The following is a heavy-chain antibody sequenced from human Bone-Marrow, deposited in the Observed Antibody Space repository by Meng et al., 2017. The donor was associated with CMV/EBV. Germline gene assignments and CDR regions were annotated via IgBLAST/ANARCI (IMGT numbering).Heavy chain of an antibody. D-gene: IGHD2-2*01. CDR1: GGTFSSYA. Sequence: SVKDSCKASGGTFSSYAISWVRQAPGQGLEWMGGIIPIFGTANYAQKFQGRVTITTDESTSTAYMELSSLRSEDTAVYYCARTVVPAAPLGYGMDVWGQGTTVTVSS. CDR2: IIPIFGTA. V-gene: IGHV1-69*05. J-gene: IGHJ6*02. CDR3: ARTVVPAAPLGYGMDV.